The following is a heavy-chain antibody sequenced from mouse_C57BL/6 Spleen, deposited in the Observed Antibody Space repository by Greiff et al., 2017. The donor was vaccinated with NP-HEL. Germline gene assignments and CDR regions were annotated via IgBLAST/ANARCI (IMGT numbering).Heavy chain of an antibody. J-gene: IGHJ2*01. CDR2: ISSGGDYI. Sequence: DVHLVESGEGLVKPGGSLKLSCAASGFTFSSYAMSWVRQTPEKRLEWVAYISSGGDYIYYADTVKGRFTISRDNARNTLYLQMSSLKSEDTAMYYCTREGMDYSLDYWGQGTTLTVSS. V-gene: IGHV5-9-1*02. CDR3: TREGMDYSLDY. CDR1: GFTFSSYA. D-gene: IGHD2-12*01.